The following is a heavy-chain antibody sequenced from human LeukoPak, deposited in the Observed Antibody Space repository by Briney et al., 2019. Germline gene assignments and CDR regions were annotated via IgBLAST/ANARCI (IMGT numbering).Heavy chain of an antibody. J-gene: IGHJ5*02. Sequence: SVKVSCKASGGTFSSYAISWVRQAPGQGLEWMGRIIPILGIANYAQKFQGRVTITADKSTSTAYMELSSLRSEDTAVYYCARGGPYSSSWYVWEDWFDPWGQGTLVTVSS. CDR3: ARGGPYSSSWYVWEDWFDP. D-gene: IGHD6-13*01. CDR1: GGTFSSYA. CDR2: IIPILGIA. V-gene: IGHV1-69*04.